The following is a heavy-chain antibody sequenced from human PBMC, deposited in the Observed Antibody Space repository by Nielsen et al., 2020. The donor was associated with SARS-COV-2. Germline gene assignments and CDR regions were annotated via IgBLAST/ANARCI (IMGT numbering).Heavy chain of an antibody. D-gene: IGHD3-10*01. CDR2: IYYCWST. V-gene: IGHV4-59*08. Sequence: SETLSLTCTVSGVSISSYYCSWIRPPPGKGLEWIGYIYYCWSTNYNPSFQSRVTISVDTSKNQSSLKLSSVTAADTAVYYCARHGQNYYGSGSYYNPWGQGTLVTVSS. CDR1: GVSISSYY. J-gene: IGHJ4*02. CDR3: ARHGQNYYGSGSYYNP.